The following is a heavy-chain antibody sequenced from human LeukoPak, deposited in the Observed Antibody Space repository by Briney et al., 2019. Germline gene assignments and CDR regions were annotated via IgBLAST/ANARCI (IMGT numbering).Heavy chain of an antibody. CDR1: GFTFSNAW. V-gene: IGHV3-23*01. CDR2: ISYDGGST. Sequence: PGGSLRLSCTASGFTFSNAWVTWVRQAPGKGLDWVSVISYDGGSTYYADSVKGRFTISRDDSKNTLYLQMNRLRAEDTAVYYCAKGADGRAVAGTASGLFECWGLGTLVTVSS. D-gene: IGHD6-19*01. CDR3: AKGADGRAVAGTASGLFEC. J-gene: IGHJ4*02.